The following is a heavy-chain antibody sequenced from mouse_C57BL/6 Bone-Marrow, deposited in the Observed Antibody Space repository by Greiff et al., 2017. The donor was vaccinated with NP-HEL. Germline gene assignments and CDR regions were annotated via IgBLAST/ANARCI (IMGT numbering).Heavy chain of an antibody. CDR1: GYTFTDHT. D-gene: IGHD2-1*01. J-gene: IGHJ4*01. V-gene: IGHV1-78*01. Sequence: VQLQQSDAELVKPGASVKISCKVSGYTFTDHTIHWMKQRPEQGLEWIGYIYPRDGSTKYNEKFKGKATLTADKSSSTAYMQLNSLTSEDSAVYICALYYGNHEGYYYAMDYWGQGTSVTVSS. CDR3: ALYYGNHEGYYYAMDY. CDR2: IYPRDGST.